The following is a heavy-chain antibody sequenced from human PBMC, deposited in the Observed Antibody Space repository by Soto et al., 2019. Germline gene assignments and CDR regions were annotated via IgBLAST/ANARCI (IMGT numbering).Heavy chain of an antibody. J-gene: IGHJ4*02. Sequence: PGGSLRLSCAASGFTFTNYALHWVRQAPGKGLEWVSSISGGGTGTYSADAVKGRFTISSDKSRNTVYLQMNSLRADDTAVYYCAKDQASGQGSFDSWGQGTLVTVSS. CDR3: AKDQASGQGSFDS. CDR1: GFTFTNYA. CDR2: ISGGGTGT. V-gene: IGHV3-23*01.